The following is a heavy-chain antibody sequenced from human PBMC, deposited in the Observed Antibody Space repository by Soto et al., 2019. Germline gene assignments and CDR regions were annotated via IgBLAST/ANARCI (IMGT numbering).Heavy chain of an antibody. CDR2: IYYSGST. D-gene: IGHD5-18*01. V-gene: IGHV4-59*08. J-gene: IGHJ6*03. Sequence: SETLSLTCTVSGGSISSYYWSWIRQPPGKGLEWIGYIYYSGSTNYNPSLKSRVTISVDTSKNQFSLKLSSVTAADTAVYYCARKREYSYGPRLEGYYYYMDVWGKGTTVTVSS. CDR1: GGSISSYY. CDR3: ARKREYSYGPRLEGYYYYMDV.